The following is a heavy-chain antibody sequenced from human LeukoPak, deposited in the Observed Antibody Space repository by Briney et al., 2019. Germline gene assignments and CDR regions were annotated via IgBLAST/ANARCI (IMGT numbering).Heavy chain of an antibody. CDR3: ASLTYDSSGYYSY. Sequence: PSETLSLTCTVSGGAISSYYWSWIRQPPGKGLERIGYIYYGGSTNYNPSLKRRVTISVDTSKNQFPLKLSSVTAADTAVYYCASLTYDSSGYYSYWGQGTLVTVSS. D-gene: IGHD3-22*01. V-gene: IGHV4-59*01. CDR1: GGAISSYY. CDR2: IYYGGST. J-gene: IGHJ4*02.